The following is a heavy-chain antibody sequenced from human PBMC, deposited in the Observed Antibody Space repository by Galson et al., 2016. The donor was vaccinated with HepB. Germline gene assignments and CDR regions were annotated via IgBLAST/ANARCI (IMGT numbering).Heavy chain of an antibody. CDR2: IKQDGTEK. V-gene: IGHV3-7*03. Sequence: SLRLSCAASGFTFSRYEMNWVRQAPGKGLEWVANIKQDGTEKNYVDSVKGRFTISRDNAKNSLYLQMDSLRAEDTAVYYCARYGGGDAFFEYWGQGTLVTVSS. CDR3: ARYGGGDAFFEY. J-gene: IGHJ4*02. D-gene: IGHD2-21*01. CDR1: GFTFSRYE.